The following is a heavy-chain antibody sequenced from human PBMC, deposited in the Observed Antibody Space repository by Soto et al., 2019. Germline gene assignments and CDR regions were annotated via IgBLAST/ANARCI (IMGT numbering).Heavy chain of an antibody. CDR3: ARDLADWNDMLVEDYYYGMDV. D-gene: IGHD1-1*01. V-gene: IGHV1-18*01. CDR1: GYTFTTYG. CDR2: ISGYNGKT. Sequence: QVQLVQSGVEVKKPGASVKVSCKASGYTFTTYGISWVRQAPGQGLEWMGWISGYNGKTNHAQKVQGRVTMTTDTSTSTAYMEVRSLRSDDTAVYYCARDLADWNDMLVEDYYYGMDVWGQGTTVTVSS. J-gene: IGHJ6*02.